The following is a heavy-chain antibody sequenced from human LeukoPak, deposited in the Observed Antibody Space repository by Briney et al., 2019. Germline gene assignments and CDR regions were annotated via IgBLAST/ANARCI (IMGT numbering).Heavy chain of an antibody. Sequence: GGSLRLSCAASGFTFSSYGVHWVRQAPGKGLEWVAVISHDGSNKYYADSVKGRFTISRDNAKNSLYLQMNSLRAEDTAVYYCARDPTLRDGYRYGPLDYWGQGTLVTVSS. D-gene: IGHD5-24*01. CDR3: ARDPTLRDGYRYGPLDY. CDR2: ISHDGSNK. V-gene: IGHV3-30*03. CDR1: GFTFSSYG. J-gene: IGHJ4*02.